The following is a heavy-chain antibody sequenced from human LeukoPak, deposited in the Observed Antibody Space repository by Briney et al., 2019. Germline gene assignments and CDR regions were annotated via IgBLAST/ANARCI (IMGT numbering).Heavy chain of an antibody. Sequence: SETLSLTCTVSGGSISSHYWSWIRQPPGKGLEWIGYISYSGSTNYNPSLKSRVTISVDTSKNQFSLKLSSVTAADTAVYYCARGRGYYGSGSYWWFDPWGQGTLVTVSS. CDR3: ARGRGYYGSGSYWWFDP. D-gene: IGHD3-10*01. J-gene: IGHJ5*02. CDR1: GGSISSHY. V-gene: IGHV4-59*11. CDR2: ISYSGST.